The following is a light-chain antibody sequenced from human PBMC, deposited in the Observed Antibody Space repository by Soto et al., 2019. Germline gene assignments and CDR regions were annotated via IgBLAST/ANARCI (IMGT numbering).Light chain of an antibody. V-gene: IGKV1-5*01. Sequence: DIQMTQSPSTLSAFVGDRVTITCRASQSIGRWLAWYQQKPGKAPKLLMYDASSLESGVPSRFSGSGSGTEFTLTISSLQPDDFATYYCQQYNTYSPERTFGQGTKVEVK. J-gene: IGKJ1*01. CDR2: DAS. CDR1: QSIGRW. CDR3: QQYNTYSPERT.